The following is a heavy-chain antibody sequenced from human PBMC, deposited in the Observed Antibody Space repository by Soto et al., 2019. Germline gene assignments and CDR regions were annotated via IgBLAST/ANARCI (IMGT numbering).Heavy chain of an antibody. Sequence: SETLSLTCTVSGGSISSGGYYWSWIRQHPGKGLEWIGYIYYSGSTYYNPSLKSRVTISVDTSKNQFSLKLSSVTAADTAVYYCARGRGVPANWNGNWFDPWGQGTLVTVSS. CDR2: IYYSGST. V-gene: IGHV4-31*03. CDR1: GGSISSGGYY. D-gene: IGHD1-20*01. CDR3: ARGRGVPANWNGNWFDP. J-gene: IGHJ5*02.